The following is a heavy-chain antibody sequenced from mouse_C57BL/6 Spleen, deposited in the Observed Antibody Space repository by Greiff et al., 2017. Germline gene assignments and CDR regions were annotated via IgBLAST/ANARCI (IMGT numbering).Heavy chain of an antibody. CDR2: IYPGDGDT. V-gene: IGHV1-82*01. CDR3: ARWDYYAMDY. Sequence: VKVVESGPELVKPGASVKISCKASGYAFSSSWMNWVKQRPGKGLEWIGRIYPGDGDTNYNGKFKGKATLTADKSSSTAYMQLSSLTSEDSAVYFCARWDYYAMDYWGQGTSVTVSS. J-gene: IGHJ4*01. CDR1: GYAFSSSW.